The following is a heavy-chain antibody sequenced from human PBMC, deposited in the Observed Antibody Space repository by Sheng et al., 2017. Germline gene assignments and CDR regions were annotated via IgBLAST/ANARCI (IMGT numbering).Heavy chain of an antibody. CDR1: GGTFSSYA. V-gene: IGHV1-69*05. Sequence: QVQLVQSGAEVKKPGSSVKVSCKASGGTFSSYAISWVRQAPGQGLEWMGGIIPIFGTANYAQKFQGRVTITTDESTSTAYMELSSLRSEDTAVYYCARGGGYDFWSGPYYYYYMDVWGKGTTVTVSS. CDR3: ARGGGYDFWSGPYYYYYMDV. D-gene: IGHD3-3*01. J-gene: IGHJ6*03. CDR2: IIPIFGTA.